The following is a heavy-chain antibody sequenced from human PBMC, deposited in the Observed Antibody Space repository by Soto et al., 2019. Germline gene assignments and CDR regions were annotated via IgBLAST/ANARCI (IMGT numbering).Heavy chain of an antibody. CDR1: GYSFTSYW. CDR3: ARLMDYNYHYYMDV. V-gene: IGHV5-51*01. CDR2: IYPGDSET. D-gene: IGHD3-10*01. Sequence: GESLKISCKGSGYSFTSYWIAWVRQMPGKGLEWMGIIYPGDSETKYSPSFQGQVTISSDKSISTAYLQWSSLKASDTAMYYCARLMDYNYHYYMDVWGKGTTVTVSS. J-gene: IGHJ6*03.